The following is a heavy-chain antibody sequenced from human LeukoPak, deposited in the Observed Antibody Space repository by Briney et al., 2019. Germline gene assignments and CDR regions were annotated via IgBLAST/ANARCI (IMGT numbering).Heavy chain of an antibody. D-gene: IGHD3-10*01. V-gene: IGHV4-39*07. J-gene: IGHJ6*02. Sequence: SETLSLTCTVSGFSISISDYYWGWIRQPPGKGLEWIGSLSSSGSTFYNPSLRSRATLSLDTSKNEFSLILSFVTAADTAVYYCPLYGSYYYYGMDVWGQGTTVTVSS. CDR1: GFSISISDYY. CDR2: LSSSGST. CDR3: PLYGSYYYYGMDV.